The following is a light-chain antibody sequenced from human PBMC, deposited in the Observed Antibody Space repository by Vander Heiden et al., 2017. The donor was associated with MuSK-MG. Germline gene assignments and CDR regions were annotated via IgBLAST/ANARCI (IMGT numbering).Light chain of an antibody. CDR2: GNS. Sequence: QSVLTPPPSVSGAPGQRVPISCTGSSSNIGAGYDVHWYQQLPGTAPKLLIYGNSNRPSGVSDRFSGSKSGTSASLAITGLQAEDEADYYCQYYDSSLSGPHVVFGGGTKLTVL. J-gene: IGLJ2*01. CDR1: SSNIGAGYD. V-gene: IGLV1-40*01. CDR3: QYYDSSLSGPHVV.